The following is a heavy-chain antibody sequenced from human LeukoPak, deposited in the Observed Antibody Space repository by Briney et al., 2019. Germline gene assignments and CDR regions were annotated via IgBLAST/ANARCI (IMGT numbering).Heavy chain of an antibody. CDR2: IYHSGST. D-gene: IGHD2-15*01. V-gene: IGHV4-38-2*01. CDR3: ALFDGGY. CDR1: GYSISSGYY. Sequence: SETLSLTCAVSGYSISSGYYWGWIRQPPGKGLEWIGSIYHSGSTYYNPSLKSRVTISVDTSKNQFSLKPSSVTAADTAVYYCALFDGGYWGQGTLVTVSS. J-gene: IGHJ4*02.